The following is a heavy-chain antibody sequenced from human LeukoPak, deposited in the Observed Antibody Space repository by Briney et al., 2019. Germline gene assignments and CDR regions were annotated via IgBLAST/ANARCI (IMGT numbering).Heavy chain of an antibody. Sequence: GGSLRLSCAASGFTFSSYAMHWVRQAPGKGLEYVSAISSNGGSTYYANSVKGRFTISRDNSKNTLYLQMNSLRAEDTAVYYCARDVGYCSSTSCPWGQGTLVTVSS. V-gene: IGHV3-64*01. D-gene: IGHD2-2*01. J-gene: IGHJ5*02. CDR3: ARDVGYCSSTSCP. CDR1: GFTFSSYA. CDR2: ISSNGGST.